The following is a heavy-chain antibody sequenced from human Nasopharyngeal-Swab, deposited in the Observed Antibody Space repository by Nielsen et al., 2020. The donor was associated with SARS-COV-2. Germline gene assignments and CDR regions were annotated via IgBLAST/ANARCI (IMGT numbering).Heavy chain of an antibody. V-gene: IGHV3-23*01. CDR2: ISGSGGST. D-gene: IGHD6-13*01. J-gene: IGHJ6*03. Sequence: VRQAPGKGLEWVSAISGSGGSTYYADSVKGRFTISRDNSKNTLYLQMNSRRAEDTAVYNCAKTAGAADYYYYYYMDAWGKGTTVPSP. CDR3: AKTAGAADYYYYYYMDA.